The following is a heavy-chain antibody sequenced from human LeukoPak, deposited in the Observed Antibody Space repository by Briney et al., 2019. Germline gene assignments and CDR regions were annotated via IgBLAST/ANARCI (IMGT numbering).Heavy chain of an antibody. CDR3: ARAAYYYGSGKGWFDP. J-gene: IGHJ5*02. CDR1: GGSISSYY. Sequence: PSETLSLTCTVSGGSISSYYWSWIRQPPGKGLEWIGYIYYSGSTNYSPSLKSRVTISVDTSKNQFSLKLSSVTAADTAVYYCARAAYYYGSGKGWFDPWGQGTLVTVSS. D-gene: IGHD3-10*01. CDR2: IYYSGST. V-gene: IGHV4-59*12.